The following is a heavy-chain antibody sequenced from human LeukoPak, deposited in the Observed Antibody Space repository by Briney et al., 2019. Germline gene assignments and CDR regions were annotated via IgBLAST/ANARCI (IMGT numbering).Heavy chain of an antibody. V-gene: IGHV3-23*01. CDR3: VKGGYDYIEVAYFDF. D-gene: IGHD5-12*01. CDR1: GFSFNNYA. CDR2: LIASSGAT. J-gene: IGHJ4*02. Sequence: GGSLRLSCAASGFSFNNYAMRCVRQAPGKALEWVLILIASSGATFYADSVKGRFTISRDKSKNTLYLQLNSLRLEDTAVYYCVKGGYDYIEVAYFDFWGQGTLVTVSS.